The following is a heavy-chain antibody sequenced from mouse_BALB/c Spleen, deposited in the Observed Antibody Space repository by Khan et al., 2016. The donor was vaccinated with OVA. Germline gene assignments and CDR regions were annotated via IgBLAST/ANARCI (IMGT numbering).Heavy chain of an antibody. J-gene: IGHJ2*01. CDR3: ARRGLRWDFDY. CDR2: INPSTGYT. CDR1: GYSFINYW. D-gene: IGHD1-1*01. Sequence: QVQLQQSGAELAKPGASVKMSCKASGYSFINYWILWIKQRPGQGLEWIGYINPSTGYTEYNQNFKDKATLTADKSSSTVYMQLSSLTSEDTNVYYCARRGLRWDFDYWGQGTTLTVSS. V-gene: IGHV1-7*01.